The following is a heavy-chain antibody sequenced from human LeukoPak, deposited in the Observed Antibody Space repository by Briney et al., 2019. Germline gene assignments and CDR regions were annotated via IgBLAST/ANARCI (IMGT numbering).Heavy chain of an antibody. V-gene: IGHV4-34*01. CDR1: GGSFSGYY. CDR3: ASAWAYSSSWYHFDY. Sequence: TSETLSLTCAVYGGSFSGYYWSWIRQPPGKGLEWIGEINHSGSTNYNPSLKSRVTISVDTSKNQFSLKLSSVTAADTAVYYCASAWAYSSSWYHFDYWGQGTLVTVSS. J-gene: IGHJ4*02. D-gene: IGHD6-13*01. CDR2: INHSGST.